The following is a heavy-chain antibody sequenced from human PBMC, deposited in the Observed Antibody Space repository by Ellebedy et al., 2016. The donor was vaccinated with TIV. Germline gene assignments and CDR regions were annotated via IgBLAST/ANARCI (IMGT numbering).Heavy chain of an antibody. CDR2: IYHSGST. D-gene: IGHD3-22*01. CDR1: GYSISSGYY. CDR3: ARSPGITMIVGVGFDY. Sequence: SETLSLTXTVSGYSISSGYYWGWIRQPPGKGLEWIGSIYHSGSTYYNPSLKSRVTISVDTSKNQFSLKLSSVTAADTAVYYCARSPGITMIVGVGFDYWGQGTLVTVSS. J-gene: IGHJ4*02. V-gene: IGHV4-38-2*02.